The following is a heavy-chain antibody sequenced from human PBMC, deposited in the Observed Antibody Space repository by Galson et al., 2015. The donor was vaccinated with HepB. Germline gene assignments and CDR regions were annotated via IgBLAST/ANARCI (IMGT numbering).Heavy chain of an antibody. CDR1: GFTFSSYA. D-gene: IGHD3-22*01. V-gene: IGHV3-30-3*01. Sequence: SLRLSCAASGFTFSSYAMHWVRQAPGKGLEWVAVISYDGSNKYYADSVKGRFTISRDNSKNTLYLQMNSLRAEDTAVYYCAREYYYDSRGDASDIWGQGTMVTVSS. CDR2: ISYDGSNK. CDR3: AREYYYDSRGDASDI. J-gene: IGHJ3*02.